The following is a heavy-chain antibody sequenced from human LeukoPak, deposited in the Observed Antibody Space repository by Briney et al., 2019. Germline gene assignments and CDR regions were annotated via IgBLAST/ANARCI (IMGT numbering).Heavy chain of an antibody. CDR3: ARVVAVAGTNWFDP. J-gene: IGHJ5*02. CDR1: GYTFTDYY. D-gene: IGHD6-19*01. CDR2: INPNSGGT. V-gene: IGHV1-2*02. Sequence: ASVTVSFKASGYTFTDYYMHWVRQAPGQGREGMGWINPNSGGTNYAQKFQGRVTITRDTSISTASMELSRLTSDDPAVYYCARVVAVAGTNWFDPWGQGTLVTVSS.